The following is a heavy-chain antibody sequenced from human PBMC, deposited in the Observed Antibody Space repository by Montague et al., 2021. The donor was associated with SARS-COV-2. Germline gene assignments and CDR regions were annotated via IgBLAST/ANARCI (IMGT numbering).Heavy chain of an antibody. CDR3: ARRGYYDSACYHWHLDL. Sequence: SETLSLTCTVSGGSINNYFWAWIRQTPEKGLEWTASVYNDENTNSHPPLNSRPTMSIDTSKKQFSLNLNSVTAADTAVYFCARRGYYDSACYHWHLDLWGRGMLVTVSS. CDR1: GGSINNYF. CDR2: VYNDENT. D-gene: IGHD3-16*01. V-gene: IGHV4-4*08. J-gene: IGHJ2*01.